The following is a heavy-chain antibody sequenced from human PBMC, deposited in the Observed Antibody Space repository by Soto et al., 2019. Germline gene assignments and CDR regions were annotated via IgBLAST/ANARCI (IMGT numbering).Heavy chain of an antibody. CDR3: ARGPGNYAHYYYGMDV. CDR2: ISSSSSTI. CDR1: GFTFSSYS. Sequence: LSLTCAASGFTFSSYSMNWVRQAPGKGLEWVSYISSSSSTIYYADSVKGRFTISRDNAKNSLYLQMNSLRDEDTAVYYCARGPGNYAHYYYGMDVWGQGTTVTVSS. J-gene: IGHJ6*02. V-gene: IGHV3-48*02. D-gene: IGHD4-4*01.